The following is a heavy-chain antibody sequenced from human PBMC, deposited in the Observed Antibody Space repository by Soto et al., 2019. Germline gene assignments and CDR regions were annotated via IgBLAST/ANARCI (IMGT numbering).Heavy chain of an antibody. Sequence: ASVKVSCKASGYTFTSYGISWVRQAPGQGLEWMGWISAYNGNTNYAQKLQGRVTMTTDTSTSTAYMELRSLRSDDTAVYYRAKSGMVMGYSSHRDAFDIWGQGTMVTVSS. V-gene: IGHV1-18*04. CDR1: GYTFTSYG. CDR3: AKSGMVMGYSSHRDAFDI. CDR2: ISAYNGNT. D-gene: IGHD6-19*01. J-gene: IGHJ3*02.